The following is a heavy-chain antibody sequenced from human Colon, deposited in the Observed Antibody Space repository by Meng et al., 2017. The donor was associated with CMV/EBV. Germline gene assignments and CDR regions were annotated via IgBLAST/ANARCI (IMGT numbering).Heavy chain of an antibody. J-gene: IGHJ4*02. CDR2: IYHSGST. Sequence: GSLRLSCTVSGYSISSGYYWGWIRQPPGKGLEWIGSIYHSGSTYYNPSLKSRVTISVDTSKNQFSLKLSSVTAADTAVYYCARLALPQISSYYFDYWGQGTLVTVSS. V-gene: IGHV4-38-2*02. CDR3: ARLALPQISSYYFDY. D-gene: IGHD3-16*01. CDR1: GYSISSGYY.